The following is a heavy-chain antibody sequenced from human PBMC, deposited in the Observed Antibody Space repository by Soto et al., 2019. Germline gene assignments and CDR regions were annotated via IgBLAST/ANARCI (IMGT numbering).Heavy chain of an antibody. CDR3: ARDLAAVPRAFDY. CDR1: GGSISSYF. J-gene: IGHJ4*02. CDR2: VYYTGTT. Sequence: SEILSLTCTVPGGSISSYFYIWVRQPPGKGLEWIGSVYYTGTTDYNPSLKSRVTISVDTSKTQFSLNLRSVTAADTAVYYCARDLAAVPRAFDYWGRGTLVTVSS. V-gene: IGHV4-59*01. D-gene: IGHD6-13*01.